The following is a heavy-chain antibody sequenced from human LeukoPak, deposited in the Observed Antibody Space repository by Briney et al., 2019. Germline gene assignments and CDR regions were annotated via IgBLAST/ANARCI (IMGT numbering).Heavy chain of an antibody. CDR1: GGSISSSSYY. D-gene: IGHD6-13*01. Sequence: PSETLSLTCTVSGGSISSSSYYWGWIRQPPGKGLEWIGTIYYNENTYYNPSLKSRVTISEDTSRNQFSLKLSSVTAADTAIYYCARLPSGYTSSLGVFDYWGQGTLVTASS. CDR2: IYYNENT. V-gene: IGHV4-39*01. J-gene: IGHJ4*02. CDR3: ARLPSGYTSSLGVFDY.